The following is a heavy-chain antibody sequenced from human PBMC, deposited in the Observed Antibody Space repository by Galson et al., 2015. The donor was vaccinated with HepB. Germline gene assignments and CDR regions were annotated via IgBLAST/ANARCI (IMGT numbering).Heavy chain of an antibody. CDR1: GFTFTDYY. CDR2: SGTQSGYT. CDR3: ARVLRWYFDQ. Sequence: SLRLSCATSGFTFTDYYMTWIRQAPGKGLEWVSYSGTQSGYTRYADSVKGRFTISRDNAKNSLYLQMNSLRAEDTAVYYCARVLRWYFDQWGQGTLVTVSS. V-gene: IGHV3-11*05. D-gene: IGHD2-15*01. J-gene: IGHJ4*02.